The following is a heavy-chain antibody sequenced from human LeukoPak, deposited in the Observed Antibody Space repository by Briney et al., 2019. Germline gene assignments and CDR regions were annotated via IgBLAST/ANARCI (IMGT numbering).Heavy chain of an antibody. J-gene: IGHJ4*02. CDR3: ARLLTGSTSWHIDY. CDR1: GGSISTYY. V-gene: IGHV4-4*07. CDR2: IYLSGST. D-gene: IGHD2-2*01. Sequence: SSETLSLTCTVSGGSISTYYWSWIRQPAGKGLEWIGRIYLSGSTNYNPSLKSRVTISVDTSKNQFSLKLSSVTAADTAVYYCARLLTGSTSWHIDYWGQGTLVTVSS.